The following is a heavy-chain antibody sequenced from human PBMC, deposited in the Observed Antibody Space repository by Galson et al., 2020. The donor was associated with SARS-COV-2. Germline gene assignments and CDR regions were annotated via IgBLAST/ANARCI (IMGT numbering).Heavy chain of an antibody. CDR1: GYTFTNYG. CDR2: ISTHTGHT. CDR3: ARDNKLIMRYFAH. Sequence: ASVKVSCKASGYTFTNYGVSWVRQAPGQGLEWMGRISTHTGHTNYVQKFQGRVTMTTGTSTSTAYMELRSLRSDDTAVYYCARDNKLIMRYFAHWGQGTLVTVSS. D-gene: IGHD3-16*01. V-gene: IGHV1-18*04. J-gene: IGHJ4*02.